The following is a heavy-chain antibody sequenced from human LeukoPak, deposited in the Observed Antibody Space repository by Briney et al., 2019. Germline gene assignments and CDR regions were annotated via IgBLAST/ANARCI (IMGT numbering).Heavy chain of an antibody. J-gene: IGHJ4*02. V-gene: IGHV4-31*03. CDR2: IYYSGST. D-gene: IGHD5-18*01. CDR3: ARVGYSYGNDY. CDR1: GGSISSGGYY. Sequence: KSSQTLSLTCTVSGGSISSGGYYWSWIRQHPGKGLEWIGYIYYSGSTYYNPSLKSRVTISVDTSKNQFSLKLSSVTAADTAVYYCARVGYSYGNDYRGQGTLVTVSS.